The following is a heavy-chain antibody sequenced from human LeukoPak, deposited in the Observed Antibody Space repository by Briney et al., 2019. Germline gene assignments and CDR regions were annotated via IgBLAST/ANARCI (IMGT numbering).Heavy chain of an antibody. CDR3: ARGRRVPAAMGNWFDP. CDR1: GFTFISYW. Sequence: PGGSLRLSCTASGFTFISYWMSWVRQAPGKGLEWVANINHDGSEKYYVDSVKGRFTISRDNAKNALYLQMNSLRAEDTAVYYCARGRRVPAAMGNWFDPWGQGTLVTVSS. V-gene: IGHV3-7*01. J-gene: IGHJ5*02. CDR2: INHDGSEK. D-gene: IGHD2-2*01.